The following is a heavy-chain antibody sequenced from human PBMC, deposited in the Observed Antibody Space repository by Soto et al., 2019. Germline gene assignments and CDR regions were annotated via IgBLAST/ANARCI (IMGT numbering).Heavy chain of an antibody. CDR1: GGSISSSNW. J-gene: IGHJ5*02. CDR3: ARGSGSFTRFAP. Sequence: SETLSLTCAVSGGSISSSNWWSWVRQPPGKGLECIGEIYHSGSTNYNPSLKSRVTISVDKSKNKFSLQLSSVTAADTAVYYCARGSGSFTRFAPWGQGTLVTVSS. V-gene: IGHV4-4*02. D-gene: IGHD6-19*01. CDR2: IYHSGST.